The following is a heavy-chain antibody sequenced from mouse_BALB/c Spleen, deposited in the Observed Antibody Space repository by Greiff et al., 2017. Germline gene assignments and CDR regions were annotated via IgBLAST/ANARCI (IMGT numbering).Heavy chain of an antibody. D-gene: IGHD1-1*01. Sequence: EVKLLESGGGLVQPGGSLKLSCAASGFDFSRYWMSWVRQAPGKGLEWIGEINPDSSTINYTPSLKDKFIISRDNAKNTLYLQMSKVRSEDTALYYCANIYYYGSSRFAYWGQGTLVTVSA. CDR2: INPDSSTI. CDR1: GFDFSRYW. J-gene: IGHJ3*01. V-gene: IGHV4-1*02. CDR3: ANIYYYGSSRFAY.